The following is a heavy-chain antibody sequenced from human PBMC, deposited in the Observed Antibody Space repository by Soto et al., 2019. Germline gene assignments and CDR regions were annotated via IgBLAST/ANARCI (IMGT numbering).Heavy chain of an antibody. CDR3: ARGHSMMIPDRFDP. D-gene: IGHD3-16*01. J-gene: IGHJ5*02. CDR2: IWFDGSKK. V-gene: IGHV3-33*01. Sequence: QVQLVESGGGVVQPGKSLRLSCAASGFKFRNYAIHWVRQAPGKGLEWLAVIWFDGSKKYYADSVKGRFTISRDNSKTPVYLDMNSLTADASGVFCCARGHSMMIPDRFDPWGHGTLVTVSS. CDR1: GFKFRNYA.